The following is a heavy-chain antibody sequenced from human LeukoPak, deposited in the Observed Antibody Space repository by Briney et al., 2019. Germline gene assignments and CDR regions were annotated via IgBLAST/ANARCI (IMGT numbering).Heavy chain of an antibody. CDR1: GGSFSGYY. D-gene: IGHD2-21*02. CDR3: ARATIVVVTFAFDY. V-gene: IGHV4-34*01. CDR2: INHSGST. J-gene: IGHJ4*02. Sequence: SETLSLTCAVYGGSFSGYYWSWIRQPPGKGLEWIGEINHSGSTNYNPSPKSRVTISVDTSKNQFSLKLSSVTAADTAVYYCARATIVVVTFAFDYWGQGTLVTVSS.